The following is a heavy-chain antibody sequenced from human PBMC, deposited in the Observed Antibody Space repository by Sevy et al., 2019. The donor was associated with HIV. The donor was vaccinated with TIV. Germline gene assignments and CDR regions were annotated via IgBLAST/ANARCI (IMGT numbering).Heavy chain of an antibody. CDR1: GFNFSDYG. J-gene: IGHJ4*02. Sequence: GGSLRLSCDGSGFNFSDYGMHWVRQAPGKGLEWVAVIWYDGSNKYNEYSLKGGFTNSRDKSKNTAYLKMNNLSVEDSAVYYCASGIFDHWGQGALVTVSS. D-gene: IGHD1-26*01. CDR3: ASGIFDH. V-gene: IGHV3-33*08. CDR2: IWYDGSNK.